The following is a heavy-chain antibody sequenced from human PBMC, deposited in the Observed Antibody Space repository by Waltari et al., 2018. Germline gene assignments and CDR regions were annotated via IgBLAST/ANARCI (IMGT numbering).Heavy chain of an antibody. CDR3: ARDIVESTLTTGRVRFFRGAE. J-gene: IGHJ4*02. D-gene: IGHD3-3*01. CDR1: GFTFSSYG. V-gene: IGHV3-30*02. Sequence: QVQLVESGGGVVQPGGSLRLSCAASGFTFSSYGMHWVRQAPGKGLEWVAFIRYDGSNKYYADSVKGRFTTSRDNSKNTLYLQMNSLRSEDTAVYYCARDIVESTLTTGRVRFFRGAEWGQGTLVTVSS. CDR2: IRYDGSNK.